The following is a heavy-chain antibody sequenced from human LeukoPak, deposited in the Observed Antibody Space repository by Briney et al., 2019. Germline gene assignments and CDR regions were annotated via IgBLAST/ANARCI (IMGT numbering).Heavy chain of an antibody. J-gene: IGHJ4*02. CDR1: GSSMSSDYY. Sequence: SETLSLTCAVSGSSMSSDYYWGWIRQPPGKGLEWIGSISDSGSAYYNPSLKSRVVISVDPSKKQFSLKLSSVTAADTAVYYCARGAAAVGYWGQGTLVTVSS. CDR2: ISDSGSA. V-gene: IGHV4-38-2*01. CDR3: ARGAAAVGY. D-gene: IGHD6-13*01.